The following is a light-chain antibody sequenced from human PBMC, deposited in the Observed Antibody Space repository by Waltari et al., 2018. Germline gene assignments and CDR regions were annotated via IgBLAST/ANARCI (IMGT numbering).Light chain of an antibody. V-gene: IGLV4-69*01. CDR1: SGHRSNN. Sequence: QLVVTQSPSASAPLGASVKPTCTLSSGHRSNNVSRHQQRPEKGPRYLMKVHSDGSHITGDQIPDRSSGASSGAARYRTSSGLQAYAEADYCFQSGGHGTWVFGGGTTLTVL. J-gene: IGLJ3*02. CDR3: QSGGHGTWV. CDR2: VHSDGSH.